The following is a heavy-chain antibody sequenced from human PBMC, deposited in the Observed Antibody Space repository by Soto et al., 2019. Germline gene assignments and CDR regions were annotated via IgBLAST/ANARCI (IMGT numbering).Heavy chain of an antibody. V-gene: IGHV3-30*18. Sequence: QVQLVESGGGVVQPGRSLRLSCAASGFTFSSYGMHWVRQAPGKGLEWVAVISYDGSNKYYADSVKGRFTISRDNSKNTLYLQMNSLRAEDTVVYYCAKDLRYYYGSGSEYYFDYCGQGTLVPVSS. D-gene: IGHD3-10*01. CDR1: GFTFSSYG. CDR3: AKDLRYYYGSGSEYYFDY. CDR2: ISYDGSNK. J-gene: IGHJ4*02.